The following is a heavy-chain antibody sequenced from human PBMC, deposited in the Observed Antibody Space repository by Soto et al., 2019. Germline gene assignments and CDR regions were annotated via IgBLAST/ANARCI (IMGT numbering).Heavy chain of an antibody. J-gene: IGHJ4*02. D-gene: IGHD3-22*01. CDR3: AKEYYYDSSGSVFDY. V-gene: IGHV3-23*01. CDR2: ISGSGGST. Sequence: LCLSCAASGFTFSSYAMSWVRQAPGKGLEWVSAISGSGGSTYYADSVKGRFTISRDNSKNTLYLQMNSLRAEDTAVYYCAKEYYYDSSGSVFDYWGQGTLVTVSS. CDR1: GFTFSSYA.